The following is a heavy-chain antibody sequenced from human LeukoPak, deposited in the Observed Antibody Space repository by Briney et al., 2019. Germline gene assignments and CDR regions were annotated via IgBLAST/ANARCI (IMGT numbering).Heavy chain of an antibody. Sequence: PGGSLRLSCAASGFTFTNYWMHWVRQAPGKGLEWVSAISGSGGSTYYADSVKGRFTISRDNSKNTLYLQMNSLRAEDTAVYFCARGGHCSTTSCSNYDGMDVWGQGTTLTVSS. V-gene: IGHV3-23*01. D-gene: IGHD2-2*01. CDR3: ARGGHCSTTSCSNYDGMDV. CDR1: GFTFTNYW. J-gene: IGHJ6*02. CDR2: ISGSGGST.